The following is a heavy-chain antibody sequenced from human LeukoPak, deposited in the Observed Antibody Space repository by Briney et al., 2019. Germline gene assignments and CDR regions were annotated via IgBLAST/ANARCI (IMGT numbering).Heavy chain of an antibody. D-gene: IGHD2-2*02. Sequence: VASVKVSCKASGGTFSSYAISWVRQAPGQGLEWMGGIIPIFGTANYAQKFQGRVTITTDESTSTAYMELSSLRSEDTAVYYGATTSGYCSSTSCYSPSSPDYWGQGTLVTVSS. CDR3: ATTSGYCSSTSCYSPSSPDY. CDR2: IIPIFGTA. J-gene: IGHJ4*02. CDR1: GGTFSSYA. V-gene: IGHV1-69*05.